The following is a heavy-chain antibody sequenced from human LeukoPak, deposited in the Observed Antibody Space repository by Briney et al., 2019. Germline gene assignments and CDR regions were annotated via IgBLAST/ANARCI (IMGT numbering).Heavy chain of an antibody. CDR2: VNSDGSST. CDR1: GFSFSSYW. V-gene: IGHV3-74*01. D-gene: IGHD2-21*02. J-gene: IGHJ4*02. Sequence: GGSLRLSCVTSGFSFSSYWIHWVRQAPGKGLVWVSRVNSDGSSTIYADSAKGRFTISRDNAENTVYLQMNSLRVEDTAVYFCAREVVLTAISAFDYWGQGTLVTVSS. CDR3: AREVVLTAISAFDY.